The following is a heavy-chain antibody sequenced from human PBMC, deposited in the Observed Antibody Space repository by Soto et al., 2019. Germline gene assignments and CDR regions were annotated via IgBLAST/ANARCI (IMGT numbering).Heavy chain of an antibody. D-gene: IGHD4-4*01. J-gene: IGHJ2*01. CDR1: GFTFSSYA. Sequence: QVQLVESGGGVVQPGRSLRLSCAASGFTFSSYAMHWVRQAPGKGLEWVAVISYDGSNKYYADSVKGRFTISRDNSKNTLYPEMNRLRAEDTAVYYCARPMWRNDYNWGYFDLWGRGTLVTVSS. CDR3: ARPMWRNDYNWGYFDL. CDR2: ISYDGSNK. V-gene: IGHV3-30-3*01.